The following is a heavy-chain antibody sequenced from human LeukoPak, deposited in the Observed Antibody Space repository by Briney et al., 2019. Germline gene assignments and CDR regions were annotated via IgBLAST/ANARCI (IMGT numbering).Heavy chain of an antibody. J-gene: IGHJ5*02. V-gene: IGHV4-59*01. CDR3: ARTVRENWFDP. D-gene: IGHD3-10*01. CDR1: GGSISSYY. CDR2: IYYSGST. Sequence: SETLSLTCTVSGGSISSYYWSWIRQRPGKGLEWIGYIYYSGSTNYNPSLKSRVTISVDTSKNQFSLKLSSVTAADTAVYYCARTVRENWFDPWGQGTLVTVSS.